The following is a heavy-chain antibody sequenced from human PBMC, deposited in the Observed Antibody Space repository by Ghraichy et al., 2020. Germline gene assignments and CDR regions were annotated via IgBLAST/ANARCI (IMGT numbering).Heavy chain of an antibody. CDR3: AKERDTSGYYSFRGDYYGMDV. J-gene: IGHJ6*02. Sequence: GGSLRLSCAASGFTFSKYGIHWVRQAPGKGLEWVAVISYDGSNKKYAESGRFTISRDNSKNTLYLQMNSLRAEDTAVYYYAKERDTSGYYSFRGDYYGMDVWGQGTTVTVSS. CDR1: GFTFSKYG. CDR2: ISYDGSNK. V-gene: IGHV3-30*18. D-gene: IGHD3-22*01.